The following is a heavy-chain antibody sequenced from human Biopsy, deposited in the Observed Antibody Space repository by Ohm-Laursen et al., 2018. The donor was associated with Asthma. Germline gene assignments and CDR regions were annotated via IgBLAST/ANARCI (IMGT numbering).Heavy chain of an antibody. Sequence: PSQTLSLTCTVSGASITSSAYYWGWIRQPPGKGLEWIGSMYYGETTYYSPSLKSRVTISVDTSKDQFSLILSSVTAADTAVYYCARRWSGNGWHDMYTWFDPWGLGTLVTVSS. D-gene: IGHD1-1*01. CDR3: ARRWSGNGWHDMYTWFDP. CDR2: MYYGETT. CDR1: GASITSSAYY. J-gene: IGHJ5*02. V-gene: IGHV4-39*01.